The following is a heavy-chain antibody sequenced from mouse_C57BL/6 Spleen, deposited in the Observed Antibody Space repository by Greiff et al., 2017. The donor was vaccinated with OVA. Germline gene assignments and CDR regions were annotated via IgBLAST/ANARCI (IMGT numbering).Heavy chain of an antibody. CDR2: IHPNSGST. CDR1: GYTFTSYW. J-gene: IGHJ3*01. Sequence: VQLQQPGAELVKPGASVKLSCKASGYTFTSYWMHWVKQRPGQGLEWIGMIHPNSGSTNYNEKFKSKATLTVDKSSSTAYMQLSSLTAEDSAVYCCARSYGYLSWFAYWGQGTLVTVSA. V-gene: IGHV1-64*01. CDR3: ARSYGYLSWFAY. D-gene: IGHD2-2*01.